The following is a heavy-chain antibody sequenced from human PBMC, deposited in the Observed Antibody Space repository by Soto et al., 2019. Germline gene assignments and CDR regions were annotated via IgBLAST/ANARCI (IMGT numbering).Heavy chain of an antibody. J-gene: IGHJ3*02. CDR1: GYTFTSCA. Sequence: ASVKVSCKASGYTFTSCAMHWVRQAPGPRLEWMGWINAGNGNTKYSQKFQGRVTITRDTSASTAYMELSSLRSEDTAVYYCASSSGWYGDAFDIWGQGTMVTVTS. V-gene: IGHV1-3*01. CDR3: ASSSGWYGDAFDI. CDR2: INAGNGNT. D-gene: IGHD6-19*01.